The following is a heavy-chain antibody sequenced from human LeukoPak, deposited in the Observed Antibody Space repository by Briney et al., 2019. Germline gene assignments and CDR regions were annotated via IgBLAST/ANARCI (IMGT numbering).Heavy chain of an antibody. CDR1: GFTFSSYG. Sequence: PGRSLRLSCAASGFTFSSYGMHGVRQAPGKGLEWVAFIWYDGSNKYYADSVKGRFTISRDNSKNTLYLKMNSLRAEDTAVYYCAVLGYCSGGSCYSTNHFDYWGQGTLVTVSS. CDR2: IWYDGSNK. V-gene: IGHV3-33*01. J-gene: IGHJ4*02. CDR3: AVLGYCSGGSCYSTNHFDY. D-gene: IGHD2-15*01.